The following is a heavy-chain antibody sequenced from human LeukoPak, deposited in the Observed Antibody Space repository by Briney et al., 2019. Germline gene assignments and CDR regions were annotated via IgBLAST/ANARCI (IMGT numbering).Heavy chain of an antibody. V-gene: IGHV4-39*07. CDR1: SGSISTSNYY. D-gene: IGHD3-10*01. J-gene: IGHJ4*01. CDR3: ARGSYYYGSGSSV. CDR2: IFYSGST. Sequence: SETLSLTCTVSSGSISTSNYYWGWVRQPPGKALEWIGNIFYSGSTYYSPSLKSRVTISVDTSKNQFSLKLSSVTAADTAVYYCARGSYYYGSGSSVWGQGTLVTVSS.